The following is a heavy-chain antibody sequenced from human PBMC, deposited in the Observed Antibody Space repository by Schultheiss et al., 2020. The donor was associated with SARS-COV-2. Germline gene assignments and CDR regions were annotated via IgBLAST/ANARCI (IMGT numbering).Heavy chain of an antibody. CDR1: GFTFDDYA. CDR2: ISGSGGST. CDR3: ARDTVTTGGYYYGMDV. J-gene: IGHJ6*02. Sequence: GGSLRLSCAASGFTFDDYAMHWVRQAPGKGLEWVSAISGSGGSTYYADSVKGRFTISRDNAKNSLYLQMNSLRAEDTAVYYCARDTVTTGGYYYGMDVWGQGTTVTVAS. V-gene: IGHV3-9*01. D-gene: IGHD4-17*01.